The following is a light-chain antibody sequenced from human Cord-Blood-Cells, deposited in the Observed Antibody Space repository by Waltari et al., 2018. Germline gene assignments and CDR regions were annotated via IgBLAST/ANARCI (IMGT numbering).Light chain of an antibody. CDR3: QQYNNWPYT. J-gene: IGKJ2*01. Sequence: IVMTQSPATLSVSPGERATLSCRASQRVSSNLAWYQQKPGQAPRPLIYGASTRATGIPARFSGSGSGTEFTLTISSLQSEDFAVYYCQQYNNWPYTFGQGTKLEIK. CDR2: GAS. V-gene: IGKV3-15*01. CDR1: QRVSSN.